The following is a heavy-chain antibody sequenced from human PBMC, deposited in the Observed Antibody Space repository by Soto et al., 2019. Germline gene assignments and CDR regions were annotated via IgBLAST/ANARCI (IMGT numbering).Heavy chain of an antibody. CDR1: GGTFSSYA. CDR3: ARGGYCSSTSCSNYYYGMDV. CDR2: IIPIFGTA. Sequence: GASVKVSCKASGGTFSSYAISWVRQAPGQGLEWMGGIIPIFGTANYAQKFQGRVTITADESTSTAYMELSSLRSEDTAVYYCARGGYCSSTSCSNYYYGMDVWGQGXTVTVYS. V-gene: IGHV1-69*13. D-gene: IGHD2-2*01. J-gene: IGHJ6*02.